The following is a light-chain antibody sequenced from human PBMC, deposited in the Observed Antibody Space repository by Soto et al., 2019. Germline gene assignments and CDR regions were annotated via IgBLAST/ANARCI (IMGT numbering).Light chain of an antibody. CDR3: QQYGSAPAT. Sequence: EIVLTQSPGTLSLSPVEIATLSCMASQSVSSSYLAWYQQKPGQAPRLLIYGASSRATGIPDRFSGSGSGTDFTLTISRLEPEDFAVYYCQQYGSAPATFGQGTKVDI. V-gene: IGKV3-20*01. CDR1: QSVSSSY. J-gene: IGKJ1*01. CDR2: GAS.